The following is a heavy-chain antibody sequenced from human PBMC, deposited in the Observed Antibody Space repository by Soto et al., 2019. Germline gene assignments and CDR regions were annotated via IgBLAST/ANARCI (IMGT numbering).Heavy chain of an antibody. CDR2: ISSGGSTI. Sequence: GGSLRLSCAASGFTFSSYEMNWVRQAPGKGLEWVSYISSGGSTIYYADSVKGRFTISRDNAKNSLYLQMNSLRAEDTAVYYCAREGLYSNAFDIWGQGTMVTVSS. D-gene: IGHD2-21*01. CDR3: AREGLYSNAFDI. V-gene: IGHV3-48*03. J-gene: IGHJ3*02. CDR1: GFTFSSYE.